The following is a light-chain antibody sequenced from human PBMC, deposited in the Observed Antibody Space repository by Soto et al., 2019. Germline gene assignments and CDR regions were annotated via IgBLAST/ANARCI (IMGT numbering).Light chain of an antibody. CDR3: SSWDNHLNGPV. J-gene: IGLJ7*01. CDR1: SSNIVNNY. V-gene: IGLV1-47*01. CDR2: RNN. Sequence: QSAMTQPPSASGTPGQEVTISCSGSSSNIVNNYVYWYHQVPGKAPKLLIYRNNQRPSGVPDRFSGSKSDTSASLAITGLRSEDDGHYYCSSWDNHLNGPVFGGGTQLTVL.